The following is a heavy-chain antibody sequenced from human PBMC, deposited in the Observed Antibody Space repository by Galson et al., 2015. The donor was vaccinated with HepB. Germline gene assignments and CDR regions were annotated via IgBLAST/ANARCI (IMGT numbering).Heavy chain of an antibody. D-gene: IGHD2-15*01. CDR1: GFTFKNYA. Sequence: SLRLSCAVSGFTFKNYAMSWVRQAPGKGLEWVSGMSRSGGSTSYADSVKGRFTISRDNPKNTLFLEISSLRAEDTAIYYCAKDREVGYCSGGSCSPPDSWGQGTLVTVSS. CDR2: MSRSGGST. CDR3: AKDREVGYCSGGSCSPPDS. V-gene: IGHV3-23*01. J-gene: IGHJ4*02.